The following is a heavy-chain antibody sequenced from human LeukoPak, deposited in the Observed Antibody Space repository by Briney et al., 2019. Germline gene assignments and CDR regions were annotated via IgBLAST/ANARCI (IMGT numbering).Heavy chain of an antibody. CDR1: GGSFSGYY. CDR3: ARRGRMYLTGYYFDY. V-gene: IGHV4-34*01. D-gene: IGHD3-10*01. J-gene: IGHJ4*02. Sequence: PSETLSLTCAVYGGSFSGYYWSWIRQPPGKELEWIGEINHSGSTNYNPSLKSRVTISVDTSKNQFSLKLSSVTAADTAVYYCARRGRMYLTGYYFDYWGQGTLVTVSS. CDR2: INHSGST.